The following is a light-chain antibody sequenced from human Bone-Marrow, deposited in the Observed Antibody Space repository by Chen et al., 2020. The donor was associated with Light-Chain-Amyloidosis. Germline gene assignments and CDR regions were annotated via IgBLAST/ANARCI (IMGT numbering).Light chain of an antibody. CDR3: QSADSSGTDEGI. J-gene: IGLJ2*01. CDR1: DLPTKY. V-gene: IGLV3-25*03. Sequence: SYELTQPPSVSVAPGQTATITCSGDDLPTKYAYWYQQKPGQAPVLVIHRDTERPSGISERFSGSSSGTTATLTISGVQAEDEADYHCQSADSSGTDEGIVGGGTKLTVL. CDR2: RDT.